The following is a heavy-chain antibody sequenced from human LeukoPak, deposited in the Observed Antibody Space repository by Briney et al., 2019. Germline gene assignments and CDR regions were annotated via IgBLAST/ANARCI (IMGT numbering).Heavy chain of an antibody. V-gene: IGHV3-23*01. CDR3: AKDQNYESSGYYGGFDY. J-gene: IGHJ4*02. D-gene: IGHD3-22*01. Sequence: TGGSLRLSCAASGFSFSSHVMHWVRQAPGKGLERVSGISGSGGDTYYADSVKGRFIISRDDSKNTLNLQMNSLRAEDTALYYCAKDQNYESSGYYGGFDYWGQGTLVTVSS. CDR2: ISGSGGDT. CDR1: GFSFSSHV.